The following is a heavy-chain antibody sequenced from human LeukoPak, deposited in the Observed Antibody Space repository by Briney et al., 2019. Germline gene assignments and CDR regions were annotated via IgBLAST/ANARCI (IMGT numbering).Heavy chain of an antibody. CDR3: ATGYTYDYSLY. CDR1: GDTVTGFS. J-gene: IGHJ4*02. CDR2: FDPEDDAR. V-gene: IGHV1-24*01. D-gene: IGHD5-18*01. Sequence: ASVKVSCKVSGDTVTGFSIHWVRQAPGHGLEWMGGFDPEDDARIFAQKFQGRVTMTEDTSTDTAYMDLSSLRSEDTAVYYCATGYTYDYSLYWGQGTLVTVSS.